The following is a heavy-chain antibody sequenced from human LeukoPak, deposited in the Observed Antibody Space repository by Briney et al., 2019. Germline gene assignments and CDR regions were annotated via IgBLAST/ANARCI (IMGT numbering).Heavy chain of an antibody. D-gene: IGHD4-17*01. CDR1: GFTFSDYY. CDR2: SSSSYT. CDR3: ARLARRVYSDPTVSYFDY. Sequence: PGGSLRLSCAASGFTFSDYYMSSSSSYTNYADSVKGRFTISRDNAKNSLYLQMNSLRAEDTAVYYYARLARRVYSDPTVSYFDYWGQGTLVTVSS. V-gene: IGHV3-11*06. J-gene: IGHJ4*02.